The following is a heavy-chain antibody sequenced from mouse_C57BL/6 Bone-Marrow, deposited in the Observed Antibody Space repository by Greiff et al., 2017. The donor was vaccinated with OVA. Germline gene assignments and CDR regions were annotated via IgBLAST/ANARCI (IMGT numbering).Heavy chain of an antibody. CDR3: ARSVDSSGPFDY. CDR2: IRNKANGYTT. V-gene: IGHV7-3*01. J-gene: IGHJ2*01. CDR1: GFTFTDYY. D-gene: IGHD3-2*02. Sequence: EVQGVESGGGLVQPGGSLSLSCAASGFTFTDYYMSWVRQPPGKALEWLGFIRNKANGYTTEYSASVKGRFTISRDNSQSILYLQMNALRAEDSATYYCARSVDSSGPFDYWGQGTTLTVSS.